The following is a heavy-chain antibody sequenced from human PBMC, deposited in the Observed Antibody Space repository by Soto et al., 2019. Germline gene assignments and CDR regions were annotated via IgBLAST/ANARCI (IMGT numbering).Heavy chain of an antibody. V-gene: IGHV4-30-4*01. J-gene: IGHJ4*02. CDR3: ARVRIAVGAVLDY. CDR2: IYYSGST. CDR1: GGSISSGDYY. D-gene: IGHD6-19*01. Sequence: SETLSLTCTVSGGSISSGDYYWSWIRQPPGKGLEWIGYIYYSGSTYYNPSLKSRVTISVDTSKNQFSLKLSSVTAADTAVYYCARVRIAVGAVLDYWGQGTLVTVSS.